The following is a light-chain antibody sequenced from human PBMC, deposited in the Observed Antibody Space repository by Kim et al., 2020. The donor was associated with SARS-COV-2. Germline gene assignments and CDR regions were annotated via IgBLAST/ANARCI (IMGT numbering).Light chain of an antibody. V-gene: IGLV3-19*01. J-gene: IGLJ3*02. Sequence: SSELTQDPAVSVALGQTVRITCQGDSLRNYFGSWYHQRPRQAPILVIYGKNRRPSGTPDRFSGSSSGNTASLTITGAQAEDEGDYYCASRDISDNHRVFG. CDR2: GKN. CDR1: SLRNYF. CDR3: ASRDISDNHRV.